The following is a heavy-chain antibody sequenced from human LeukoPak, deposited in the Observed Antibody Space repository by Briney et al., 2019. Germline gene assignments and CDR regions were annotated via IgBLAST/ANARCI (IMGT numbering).Heavy chain of an antibody. Sequence: SVKVSCEASGGTFSSYAICWVRQAPGQGLEWMGGIIPIFGTANYAQKFQGRVTITTDESTSTAYMELSSLRSEDTAVYYCASDTAGYCSGGSCYPYYWGQGTLVTVSS. CDR2: IIPIFGTA. J-gene: IGHJ4*02. CDR1: GGTFSSYA. CDR3: ASDTAGYCSGGSCYPYY. D-gene: IGHD2-15*01. V-gene: IGHV1-69*05.